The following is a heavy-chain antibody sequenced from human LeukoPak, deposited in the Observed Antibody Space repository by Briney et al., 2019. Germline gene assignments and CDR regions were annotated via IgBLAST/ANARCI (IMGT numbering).Heavy chain of an antibody. CDR2: INASNGNT. Sequence: GASVKVSCKASGYTFTSYAMHWVRQAPGQRLEWMGWINASNGNTRYSQKLQGRVTITRDTSASTVYMELSSLRSGDTAVYYCARDDWNYKFTIHSYYYGMDVWGQGTTVTVSS. CDR1: GYTFTSYA. CDR3: ARDDWNYKFTIHSYYYGMDV. V-gene: IGHV1-3*01. D-gene: IGHD1-7*01. J-gene: IGHJ6*02.